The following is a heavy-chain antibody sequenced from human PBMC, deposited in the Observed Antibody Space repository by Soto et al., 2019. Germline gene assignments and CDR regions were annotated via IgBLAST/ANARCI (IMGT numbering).Heavy chain of an antibody. Sequence: QVQLVESGGGVVQPGRSLRLSCAASGFSFSSYGMQWVRQAPGKGLEWVAVISYDGSNKYYADSVKDRFTISRDNCKKTLYLQMNSLRADDTAVYYCVAGQYFFDYCGQGTLVTVSS. CDR2: ISYDGSNK. CDR3: VAGQYFFDY. D-gene: IGHD6-19*01. V-gene: IGHV3-30*03. CDR1: GFSFSSYG. J-gene: IGHJ4*02.